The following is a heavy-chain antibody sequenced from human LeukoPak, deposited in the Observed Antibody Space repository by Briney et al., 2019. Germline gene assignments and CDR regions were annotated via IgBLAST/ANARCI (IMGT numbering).Heavy chain of an antibody. CDR1: GGSISSSTCY. V-gene: IGHV4-39*01. CDR3: ARHGRSGYGGYENAFDI. Sequence: SETLSLTCTVSGGSISSSTCYWDWIRQPPGKGLEWIGSIYSSGTTYYNPSLKSRVTISVDTSKNQFSLKLSSVTATDTAVYYCARHGRSGYGGYENAFDIWGQGTMVTVSS. D-gene: IGHD5-12*01. J-gene: IGHJ3*02. CDR2: IYSSGTT.